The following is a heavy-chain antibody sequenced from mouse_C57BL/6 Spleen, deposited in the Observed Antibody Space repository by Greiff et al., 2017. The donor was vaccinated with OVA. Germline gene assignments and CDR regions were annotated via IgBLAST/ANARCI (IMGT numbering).Heavy chain of an antibody. Sequence: EVKLMESGGGLVKPGGSLKLSCAASGFTFSSYAMSWVRQTPEKRLEWVATISDGGSYTYYPDNVKGRFTISRDNAKNNLYLQMSHLKSEDTAMYYCARDATVVANRYFDVWGTGTTVTVSS. V-gene: IGHV5-4*01. CDR1: GFTFSSYA. D-gene: IGHD1-1*01. J-gene: IGHJ1*03. CDR3: ARDATVVANRYFDV. CDR2: ISDGGSYT.